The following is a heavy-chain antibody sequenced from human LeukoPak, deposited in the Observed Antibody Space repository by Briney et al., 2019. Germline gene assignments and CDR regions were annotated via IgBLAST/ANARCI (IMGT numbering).Heavy chain of an antibody. J-gene: IGHJ4*02. D-gene: IGHD3-22*01. CDR1: GYSFTSYW. CDR2: IYPGDSDT. V-gene: IGHV5-51*01. Sequence: GESLKISCKGSGYSFTSYWLGWVRQMPGKGLEWMGIIYPGDSDTRYSPSFQGQVTISADKSISTAYLQWSSLKASDTAMYYCARLLHYDSSGYYYLDYWGQGTLVTVSS. CDR3: ARLLHYDSSGYYYLDY.